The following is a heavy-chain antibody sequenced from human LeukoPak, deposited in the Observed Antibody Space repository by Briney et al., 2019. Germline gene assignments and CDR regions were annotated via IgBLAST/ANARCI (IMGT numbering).Heavy chain of an antibody. CDR2: IYYSGST. V-gene: IGHV4-59*01. Sequence: SETLSLTCTVSGGSISSYYWSWIRQPPGKGLEWIGYIYYSGSTNYNPSLKSRVTISVDTSKNQFSLKLSSVTAADTAVYYCARTYSSSSGALYYYYYMDVWGKGTTVTVSS. CDR1: GGSISSYY. CDR3: ARTYSSSSGALYYYYYMDV. D-gene: IGHD6-6*01. J-gene: IGHJ6*03.